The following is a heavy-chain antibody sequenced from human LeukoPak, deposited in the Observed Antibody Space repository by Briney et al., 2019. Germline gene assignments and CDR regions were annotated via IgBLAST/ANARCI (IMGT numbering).Heavy chain of an antibody. V-gene: IGHV4-59*01. J-gene: IGHJ6*03. CDR3: ARVLRFLEWSPPMDV. CDR2: IYSNGST. CDR1: VGSLSSYY. Sequence: PSETLSLTCSVSVGSLSSYYWSWIRQPPGKGLECIGFIYSNGSTHYNPSLKSRVTMSVDRPQKQVSLRLSSVTAADTAVYYCARVLRFLEWSPPMDVWGKGTTVTVSS. D-gene: IGHD3-3*01.